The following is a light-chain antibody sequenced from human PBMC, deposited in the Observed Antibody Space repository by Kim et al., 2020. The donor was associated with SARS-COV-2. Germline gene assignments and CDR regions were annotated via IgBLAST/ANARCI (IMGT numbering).Light chain of an antibody. J-gene: IGKJ4*01. CDR1: QSVLYSSNNKNY. V-gene: IGKV4-1*01. CDR2: WAS. CDR3: QQYYSNPLT. Sequence: RATINCKSSQSVLYSSNNKNYLAWYQQKPGQPPKLLIYWASTRESGVPDRFSGSGSGTDFTLTISSLQAEDVAVYYCQQYYSNPLTFGGGTKLEI.